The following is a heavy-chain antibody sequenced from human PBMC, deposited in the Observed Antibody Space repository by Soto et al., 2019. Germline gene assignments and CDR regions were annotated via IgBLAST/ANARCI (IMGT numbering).Heavy chain of an antibody. J-gene: IGHJ4*02. CDR3: ARGGIAVAVFDY. V-gene: IGHV3-7*01. Sequence: EVQLVESGGGLVQPGGSLRLSCAASGFTFSSYWMSWVRQAPGKGLEWVANMRQDGGEKYYVDSVKGRFTISRDNAKKSLYLQMNSRRGEDTGVYYCARGGIAVAVFDYWGQGTLVTVSS. D-gene: IGHD6-19*01. CDR2: MRQDGGEK. CDR1: GFTFSSYW.